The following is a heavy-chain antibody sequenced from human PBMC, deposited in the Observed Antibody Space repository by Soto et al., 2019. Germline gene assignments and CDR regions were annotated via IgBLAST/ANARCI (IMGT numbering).Heavy chain of an antibody. CDR1: GFSFSNYA. V-gene: IGHV3-23*01. J-gene: IGHJ4*02. Sequence: VGSLRLSCAPSGFSFSNYAMSWVRQAPGKGLEWVAGIRSSGYTYYVDSLKGRFTISRDNSKNSLYLQMNSLRAEDTAVYYCAKDLIDYSNSYFDYWGQGTLVTVSS. D-gene: IGHD4-4*01. CDR3: AKDLIDYSNSYFDY. CDR2: IRSSGYT.